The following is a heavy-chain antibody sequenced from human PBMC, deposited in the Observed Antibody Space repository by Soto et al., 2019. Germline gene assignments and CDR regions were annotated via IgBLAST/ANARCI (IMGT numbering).Heavy chain of an antibody. Sequence: QVQLVQSGAEVKKPGASVKVSCKASGYTFTSYYMHWVRQAPGQGLEWMGIINPSGGSTSYAQKCQGRVTMTRDTSTSTVYVELSSLRSEDTAVYYCALLMVYAHSPYGMDVWGQGTTVTVSS. V-gene: IGHV1-46*01. CDR2: INPSGGST. D-gene: IGHD2-8*01. CDR3: ALLMVYAHSPYGMDV. J-gene: IGHJ6*02. CDR1: GYTFTSYY.